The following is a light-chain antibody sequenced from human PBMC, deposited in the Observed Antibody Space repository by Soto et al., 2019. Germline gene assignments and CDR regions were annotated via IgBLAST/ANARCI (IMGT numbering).Light chain of an antibody. Sequence: IQMTQSPSTLSASVIDRETNTCRASQSISSWLAWYQQKPGKAPKLLIYKASTLQSGVPSRFSGSGSGTEFTFAISSLQSDDSATYYCQQYNDNWTFGQGTKV. V-gene: IGKV1-5*03. CDR2: KAS. CDR1: QSISSW. J-gene: IGKJ1*01. CDR3: QQYNDNWT.